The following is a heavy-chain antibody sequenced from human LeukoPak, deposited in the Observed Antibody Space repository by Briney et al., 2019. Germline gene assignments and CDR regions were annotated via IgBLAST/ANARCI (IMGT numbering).Heavy chain of an antibody. D-gene: IGHD5-18*01. V-gene: IGHV6-1*01. CDR1: GDSVSSNTAA. Sequence: SQTLSLTCAISGDSVSSNTAAWNWIRQSPSRGLEWLGRTFYRSKWYNDYAVSVKGRITINPDTSKNQFSLQLNSVTPDDTAIYYCARYSHDVPPSWGQGTQVTVSS. CDR2: TFYRSKWYN. J-gene: IGHJ4*02. CDR3: ARYSHDVPPS.